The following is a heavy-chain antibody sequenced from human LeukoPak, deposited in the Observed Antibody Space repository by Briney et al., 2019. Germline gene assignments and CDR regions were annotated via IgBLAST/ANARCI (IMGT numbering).Heavy chain of an antibody. CDR2: ISDTGATT. D-gene: IGHD2-8*01. J-gene: IGHJ4*02. Sequence: GGSLRLSCAGSGFTFSSYAMSWVRQAPGKGLEWVSAISDTGATTYDAASVKGRFTISRDNSKSTLYLQMSSLRAEDTALYYCAKDTSIGRYCTNGVCSPFDFWGQGTLVTVSS. CDR1: GFTFSSYA. V-gene: IGHV3-23*01. CDR3: AKDTSIGRYCTNGVCSPFDF.